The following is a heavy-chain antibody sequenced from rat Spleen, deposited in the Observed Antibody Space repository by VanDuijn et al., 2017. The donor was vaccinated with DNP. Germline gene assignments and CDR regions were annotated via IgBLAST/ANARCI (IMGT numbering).Heavy chain of an antibody. V-gene: IGHV2-19*01. J-gene: IGHJ2*01. CDR1: GFSLTDYS. Sequence: QVQLKESGPGLVQPSQTLSLTCTVSGFSLTDYSVHWVRQPPGKVLEWIAAISSGGSTYYNSALKSRLSISRDTSKSQVFLKMNSLQTEDTAIYYCTRAGWAGDYWGQGVMVTVSS. CDR3: TRAGWAGDY. D-gene: IGHD1-12*02. CDR2: ISSGGST.